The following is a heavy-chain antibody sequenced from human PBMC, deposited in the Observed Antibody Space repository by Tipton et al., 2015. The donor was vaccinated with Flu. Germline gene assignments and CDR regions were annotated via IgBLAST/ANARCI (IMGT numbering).Heavy chain of an antibody. CDR1: GGSIRSSSYY. CDR3: ARDDSGSNDY. J-gene: IGHJ4*02. Sequence: TLSLTCTVSGGSIRSSSYYWGWIRQPPGKGPEWIGSMLYGGSTYYNPSLESRVTISLDTSKNQFSLKLSSVTAADTAVYYCARDDSGSNDYWGPGTLVTVSS. CDR2: MLYGGST. V-gene: IGHV4-39*07. D-gene: IGHD3-22*01.